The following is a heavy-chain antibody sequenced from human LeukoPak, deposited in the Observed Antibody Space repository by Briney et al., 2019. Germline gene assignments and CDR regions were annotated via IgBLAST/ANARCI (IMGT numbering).Heavy chain of an antibody. CDR1: GGSISNSY. CDR3: ARDLTAQNWFDP. V-gene: IGHV4-59*01. CDR2: IYKSGST. Sequence: SETLSPTCTVSGGSISNSYWSWIRQSPGKGLEWIGYIYKSGSTNYNLSLKSRVTISVDTSKNQFSLKLSSVTAADTAVYYCARDLTAQNWFDPWGQGTLVTVSS. J-gene: IGHJ5*02.